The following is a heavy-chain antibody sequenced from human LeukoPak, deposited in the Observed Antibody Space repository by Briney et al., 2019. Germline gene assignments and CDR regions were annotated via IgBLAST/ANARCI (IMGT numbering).Heavy chain of an antibody. CDR2: TYYRSKCYN. V-gene: IGHV6-1*01. Sequence: SQTLSLTCAISGDSLSSHNAPWHWIRQSPSRGLEWLGRTYYRSKCYNDYAVSVKSLITINPDTSKNQFYLHLNSVTPSDTAVYYCASEDNPWLVTDPMCHFDYWGQGTLVTVSS. CDR3: ASEDNPWLVTDPMCHFDY. J-gene: IGHJ4*02. D-gene: IGHD6-19*01. CDR1: GDSLSSHNAP.